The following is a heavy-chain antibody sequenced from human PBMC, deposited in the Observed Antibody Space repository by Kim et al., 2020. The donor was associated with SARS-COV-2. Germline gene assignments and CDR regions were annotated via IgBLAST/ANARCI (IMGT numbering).Heavy chain of an antibody. CDR1: GFTFGSYW. CDR3: ARHKRATVTSLDV. D-gene: IGHD4-17*01. J-gene: IGHJ6*02. V-gene: IGHV3-7*03. CDR2: IKQDGSEE. Sequence: GGSLRLSCAASGFTFGSYWMAWVRQAPGKGLEWVANIKQDGSEEYYVDSVKGRLTISRDNAKLYLQMNSLRAEDTAVYYCARHKRATVTSLDVWGQGTTVTGSS.